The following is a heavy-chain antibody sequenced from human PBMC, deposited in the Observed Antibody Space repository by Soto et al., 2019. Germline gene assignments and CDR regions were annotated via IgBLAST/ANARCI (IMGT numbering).Heavy chain of an antibody. V-gene: IGHV3-23*01. Sequence: GGSLRLSCAASGFTFSSYAMGWVRQAPGKGLEWVSAISGSGGSTYYADSVKGRFTISRDNSKNTLYLQMNSLRAEDTAVYYCAKQRDIVVVPAAYNWFDPGGQGTLVTVSS. D-gene: IGHD2-2*01. CDR2: ISGSGGST. CDR1: GFTFSSYA. J-gene: IGHJ5*02. CDR3: AKQRDIVVVPAAYNWFDP.